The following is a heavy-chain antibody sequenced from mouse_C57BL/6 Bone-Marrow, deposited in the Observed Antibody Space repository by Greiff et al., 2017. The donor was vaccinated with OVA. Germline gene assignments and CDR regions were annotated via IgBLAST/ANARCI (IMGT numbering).Heavy chain of an antibody. J-gene: IGHJ1*03. D-gene: IGHD2-5*01. CDR1: GFTFSSYG. V-gene: IGHV5-6*01. Sequence: EVQLVESGGDLVKPGGSLQLSCAASGFTFSSYGVSWVRQTLDKRLEWVATISSGGSYTYYPDSVKGRFTITRDNAKNTLYLQMSRLKSEDTAMYYCARHNSNYDWYFDVWGTGTTVTVAS. CDR2: ISSGGSYT. CDR3: ARHNSNYDWYFDV.